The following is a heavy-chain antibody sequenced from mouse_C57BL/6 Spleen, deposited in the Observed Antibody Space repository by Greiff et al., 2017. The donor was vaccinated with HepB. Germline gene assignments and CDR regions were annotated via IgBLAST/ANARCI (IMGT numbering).Heavy chain of an antibody. Sequence: EVKLQESVAELVRPGASVKLSCTASGFNIKNTYMHWVKQRPEQGLEWIGRIDPANGNTKYAPKFQGKATITADTSSNTAYLQLSSLTSEDTAIYYCASSHYGSSYAYWYFDVWGTGTTVTVSS. CDR2: IDPANGNT. V-gene: IGHV14-3*01. D-gene: IGHD1-1*01. J-gene: IGHJ1*03. CDR3: ASSHYGSSYAYWYFDV. CDR1: GFNIKNTY.